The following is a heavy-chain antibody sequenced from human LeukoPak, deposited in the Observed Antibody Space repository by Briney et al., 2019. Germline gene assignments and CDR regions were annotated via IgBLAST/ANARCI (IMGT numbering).Heavy chain of an antibody. J-gene: IGHJ4*02. CDR1: GFTFSSYW. CDR2: IKQDGSEK. D-gene: IGHD6-19*01. CDR3: AKELQGYSSGWYYFDY. Sequence: PGGSLRLSCAASGFTFSSYWMSWVRQAPGKGLEWVANIKQDGSEKYYVDPVKGRFTISRDNAKNSLYLQMNSLRAEDTAVYYCAKELQGYSSGWYYFDYWGQGTLVTVSS. V-gene: IGHV3-7*01.